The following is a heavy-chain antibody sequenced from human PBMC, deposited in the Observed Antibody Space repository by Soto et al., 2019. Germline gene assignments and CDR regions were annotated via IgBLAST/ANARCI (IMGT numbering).Heavy chain of an antibody. Sequence: GASVKASCKASGYTFTSYYMHWVRQSPGQGHEWMGIINPSGGSTSYAQKFQGRVTMTRDTSTSTVYMELSSLRSEDTAVYYCARASDNYAGHRDAFYFWGQGTMVIVSS. CDR2: INPSGGST. CDR3: ARASDNYAGHRDAFYF. CDR1: GYTFTSYY. V-gene: IGHV1-46*01. J-gene: IGHJ3*01. D-gene: IGHD3-16*01.